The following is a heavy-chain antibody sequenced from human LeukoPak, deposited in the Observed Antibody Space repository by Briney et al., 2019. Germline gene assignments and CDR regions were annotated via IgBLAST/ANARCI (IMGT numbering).Heavy chain of an antibody. CDR2: ISSSGSTI. CDR1: GFTFSSYE. CDR3: ASAQQLVREGTRPPAAYYYYYGMDV. J-gene: IGHJ6*02. Sequence: GGSLRLSCAACGFTFSSYEMNWVRQAPGKGLQWVSYISSSGSTIYYADSVKGRFTISRDNAKNSLYLQMNSLRAEDTAVYYCASAQQLVREGTRPPAAYYYYYGMDVWGQGTTVTVSS. V-gene: IGHV3-48*03. D-gene: IGHD6-13*01.